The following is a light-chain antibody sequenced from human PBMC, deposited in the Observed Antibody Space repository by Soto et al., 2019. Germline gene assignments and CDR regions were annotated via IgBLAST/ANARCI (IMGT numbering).Light chain of an antibody. CDR2: EGS. Sequence: QSVLTQPASVSGSPGQSITISCTGTSSDVGSYNLVSWYQQHPGKAPKLMIYEGSKRPSGVSNRFSGSKSGNTASLTISGRQAEDEADYYCCSYASSGTVVFGGGTKLTVL. J-gene: IGLJ2*01. CDR1: SSDVGSYNL. V-gene: IGLV2-23*01. CDR3: CSYASSGTVV.